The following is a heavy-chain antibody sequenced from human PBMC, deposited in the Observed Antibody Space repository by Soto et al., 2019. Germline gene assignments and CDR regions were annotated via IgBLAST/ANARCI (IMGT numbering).Heavy chain of an antibody. D-gene: IGHD3-10*01. J-gene: IGHJ4*02. CDR1: GGALSSYP. V-gene: IGHV1-69*02. CDR2: IIPVLGLA. Sequence: QVQLVQSGAELKKPGSSVKVSCRASGGALSSYPIGWVRQAPGQGLEWMGRIIPVLGLANYAQKFQGRVTITADKSRRTAYTELTRRPSEVSTIYYGARVEASPDSEVDYFDSWGKGTQVTVSP. CDR3: ARVEASPDSEVDYFDS.